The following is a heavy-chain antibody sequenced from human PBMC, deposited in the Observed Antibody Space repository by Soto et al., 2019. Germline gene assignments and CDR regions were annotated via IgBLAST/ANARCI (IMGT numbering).Heavy chain of an antibody. CDR1: GYTFTSYA. CDR3: ARAGPLAAATDY. Sequence: GASVKVSCKASGYTFTSYAMHWVRQAPGQRLEWMGWSNAGNGNTKYSQEFQGRVTITGDTSASTAYMELSSLRSEDMAVYYCARAGPLAAATDYWGQGTLVTVSS. V-gene: IGHV1-3*02. CDR2: SNAGNGNT. D-gene: IGHD6-13*01. J-gene: IGHJ4*02.